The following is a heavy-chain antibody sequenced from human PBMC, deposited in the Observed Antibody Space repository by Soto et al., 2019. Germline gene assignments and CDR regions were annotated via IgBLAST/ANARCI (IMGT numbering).Heavy chain of an antibody. CDR3: ARVHVMVVAGSTFDY. CDR1: GYSISSGSY. D-gene: IGHD6-19*01. Sequence: SETLSLTCTVSGYSISSGSYWGWIRQPPGKGPEWIASIYHGGTTFYNPSLKSRVTLSVDTSKNHYSLKLRSVTAADTAVYYCARVHVMVVAGSTFDYWGPGILVTVSS. CDR2: IYHGGTT. V-gene: IGHV4-38-2*02. J-gene: IGHJ4*01.